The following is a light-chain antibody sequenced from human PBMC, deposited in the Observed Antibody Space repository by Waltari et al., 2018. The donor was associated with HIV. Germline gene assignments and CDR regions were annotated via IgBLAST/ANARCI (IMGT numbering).Light chain of an antibody. CDR1: QGVSSAY. V-gene: IGKV3D-20*01. CDR2: DAS. Sequence: EIVLTQSPATLSLSPGESATLSCGASQGVSSAYLAWYQQRPGLAPRLLIYDASTRATGIPDRFSGSGSGTDFTLTISRLEPEDFAVYFCQQYASSPITFGQGTQLEIK. CDR3: QQYASSPIT. J-gene: IGKJ5*01.